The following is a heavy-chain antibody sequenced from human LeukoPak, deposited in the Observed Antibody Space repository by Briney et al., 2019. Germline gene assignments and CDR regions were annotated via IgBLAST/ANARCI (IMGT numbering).Heavy chain of an antibody. Sequence: SGTLSLTCTVSGGSISSSSYYWGWIRQHPGKGLEWIWYIYYSGRSYYNPSLRSRVTISVDTSKNHFSLKLISVTAADTAVYYCARNRDGYNSFDYWGQGTLVTVSS. CDR1: GGSISSSSYY. CDR3: ARNRDGYNSFDY. CDR2: IYYSGRS. D-gene: IGHD5-24*01. J-gene: IGHJ4*02. V-gene: IGHV4-31*03.